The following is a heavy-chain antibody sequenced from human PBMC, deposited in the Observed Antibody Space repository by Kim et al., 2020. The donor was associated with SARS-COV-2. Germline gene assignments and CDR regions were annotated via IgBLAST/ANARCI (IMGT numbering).Heavy chain of an antibody. Sequence: SVKVSCKASGGTFSSYAISWVRQAPGQGLEWMGGIIPIFGTANYAQKFQGRVTITADESTSTAYMELSSLRSEDTAVYYCARGNYGSGSYFPNYYGMDVWGQGTTVTVSS. CDR1: GGTFSSYA. CDR3: ARGNYGSGSYFPNYYGMDV. J-gene: IGHJ6*02. D-gene: IGHD3-10*01. CDR2: IIPIFGTA. V-gene: IGHV1-69*13.